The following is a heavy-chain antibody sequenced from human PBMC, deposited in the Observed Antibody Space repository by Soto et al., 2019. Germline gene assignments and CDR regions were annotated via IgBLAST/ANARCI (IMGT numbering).Heavy chain of an antibody. V-gene: IGHV3-23*01. J-gene: IGHJ4*02. D-gene: IGHD6-19*01. CDR2: TSDSGATT. Sequence: GGSLRLSCAASGFPFGENAMSWVRQAPGKGLEWVSGTSDSGATTYYADSVRGRFTISRDNSKNTLYLQMKSLRAEDSASYYCAKEDTSSGSLDYWGQGALVTVSS. CDR3: AKEDTSSGSLDY. CDR1: GFPFGENA.